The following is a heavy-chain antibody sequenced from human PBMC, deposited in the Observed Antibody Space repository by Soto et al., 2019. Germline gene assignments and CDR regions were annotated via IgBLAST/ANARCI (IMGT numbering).Heavy chain of an antibody. Sequence: SETLSLTCTVSGGSISSSSYYWGWIRQPPGKGLEWIGSIYYSGSTDYNPSLRSRVTISVDRSKNQFSLKLSSVTAADTAVYYCARDYYGSGSYYIIRVFEYWGQGTLVTVSS. J-gene: IGHJ4*02. CDR2: IYYSGST. CDR3: ARDYYGSGSYYIIRVFEY. CDR1: GGSISSSSYY. V-gene: IGHV4-39*07. D-gene: IGHD3-10*01.